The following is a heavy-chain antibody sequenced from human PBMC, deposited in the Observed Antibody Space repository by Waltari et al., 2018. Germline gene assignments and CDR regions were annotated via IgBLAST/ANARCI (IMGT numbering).Heavy chain of an antibody. D-gene: IGHD6-19*01. CDR3: ASQWLVRNDYYYMDV. Sequence: QVQLQESGPGLVKPSQTLSLTCTVSGGSISSGSYYWSWIRQPAGKGLEWIGRIYTSGITNYNPSLKSRVTISVDTSKNQFSLKRSSVTAADTAVYYCASQWLVRNDYYYMDVWGKGTTVTVSS. CDR2: IYTSGIT. V-gene: IGHV4-61*02. J-gene: IGHJ6*03. CDR1: GGSISSGSYY.